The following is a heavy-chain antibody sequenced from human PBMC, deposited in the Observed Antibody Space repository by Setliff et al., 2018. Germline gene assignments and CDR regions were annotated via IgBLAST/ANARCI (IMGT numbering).Heavy chain of an antibody. CDR2: ISAYNDNK. J-gene: IGHJ6*02. D-gene: IGHD3-10*01. V-gene: IGHV1-18*01. Sequence: AASVKVSCKASGYSFTSYGISWARQAPGQGLEWMGWISAYNDNKNYAQKFQGRVTMTTDTSTNTVFMELRSLRSDDTAMFYCARVVYYASGSSLSYGMDVWGQGTAVTVSS. CDR1: GYSFTSYG. CDR3: ARVVYYASGSSLSYGMDV.